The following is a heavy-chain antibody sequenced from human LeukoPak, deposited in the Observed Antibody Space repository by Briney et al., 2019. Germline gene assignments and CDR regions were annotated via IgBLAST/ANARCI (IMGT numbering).Heavy chain of an antibody. CDR3: AKGLFDDFWSGYGFDY. V-gene: IGHV3-23*01. CDR1: GFTFSSYA. D-gene: IGHD3-3*01. J-gene: IGHJ4*02. CDR2: ISGSGGST. Sequence: PGGSLRLSCAASGFTFSSYAMSWVGQAPGKGLEWVSAISGSGGSTYYADSVKGRFTISRDNSKNTLYLQMNSLRAEDTAVYYCAKGLFDDFWSGYGFDYWGQGTLVTVSS.